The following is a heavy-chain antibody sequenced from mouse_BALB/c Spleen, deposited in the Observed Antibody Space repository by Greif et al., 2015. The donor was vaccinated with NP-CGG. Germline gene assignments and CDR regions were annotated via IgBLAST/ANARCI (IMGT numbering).Heavy chain of an antibody. Sequence: VQLKESGAELVRPGALVKLSCKASGFNIKDYYMHWVKQRPEQGLEWIGWIDPENGNTIYDPKFQGKASITADTSSNTAYLQLSSLTSEDTAVYYCARGDGNYGFDYWGQGTTLTVSS. CDR2: IDPENGNT. CDR1: GFNIKDYY. V-gene: IGHV14-1*02. D-gene: IGHD2-1*01. J-gene: IGHJ2*01. CDR3: ARGDGNYGFDY.